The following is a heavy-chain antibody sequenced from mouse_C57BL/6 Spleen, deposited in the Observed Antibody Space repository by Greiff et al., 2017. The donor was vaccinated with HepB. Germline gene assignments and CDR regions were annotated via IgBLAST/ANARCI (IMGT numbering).Heavy chain of an antibody. V-gene: IGHV1-55*01. J-gene: IGHJ2*01. CDR1: GYTFTSYW. Sequence: QVQLQQPGAELVKPGASVKMSCKASGYTFTSYWITWVKQRPGQGLEWIGDSYPGSGSTNYNEKFKGKATLTVDTSSSTAYMQLSSLTSEDSAVYYCAREGDWDFYYFDYWGQGTTLTVSS. CDR3: AREGDWDFYYFDY. CDR2: SYPGSGST. D-gene: IGHD4-1*01.